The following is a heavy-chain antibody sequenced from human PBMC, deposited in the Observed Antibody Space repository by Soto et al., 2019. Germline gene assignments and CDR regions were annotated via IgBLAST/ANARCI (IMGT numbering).Heavy chain of an antibody. J-gene: IGHJ6*02. CDR3: AHPLGYCSSTSCPGTYGMDV. D-gene: IGHD2-2*01. CDR1: GGSFSGYY. Sequence: PSETLSLTCAVYGGSFSGYYWSWIRQPPGKGLEWIGEINHSGSTNYNPSLKSRVTISVDTSKNQFSLKLSSVTAADTAVYYCAHPLGYCSSTSCPGTYGMDVWGQGTTVTVSS. V-gene: IGHV4-34*01. CDR2: INHSGST.